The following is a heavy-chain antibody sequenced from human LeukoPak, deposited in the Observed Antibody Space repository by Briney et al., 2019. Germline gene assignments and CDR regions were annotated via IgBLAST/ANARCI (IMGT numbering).Heavy chain of an antibody. CDR2: INSDGSSR. Sequence: GGSLRLSCAASGFTLSNYWMHWVRQAPGKGLVWVSRINSDGSSRNYADSVKGRFTISRDNAKNTPYLQMNSLRAEDTAVYYCASASSHRIAAGGDYWGQGTLVTVSS. CDR1: GFTLSNYW. V-gene: IGHV3-74*01. J-gene: IGHJ4*02. D-gene: IGHD6-13*01. CDR3: ASASSHRIAAGGDY.